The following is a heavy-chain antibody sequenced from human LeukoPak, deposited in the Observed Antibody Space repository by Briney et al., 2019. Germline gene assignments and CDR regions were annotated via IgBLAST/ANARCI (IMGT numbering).Heavy chain of an antibody. CDR1: GGSISSYY. J-gene: IGHJ4*02. Sequence: SETLSLTCTVSGGSISSYYWSWIRQPPGKGLEWIGYIYYSGSTNYNPSLKSRVTISVDTSKNQFSLKLSSVTAADTAVYYCARDLIAAAGTLIFDYWGQGTLVTASS. CDR3: ARDLIAAAGTLIFDY. CDR2: IYYSGST. V-gene: IGHV4-59*01. D-gene: IGHD6-13*01.